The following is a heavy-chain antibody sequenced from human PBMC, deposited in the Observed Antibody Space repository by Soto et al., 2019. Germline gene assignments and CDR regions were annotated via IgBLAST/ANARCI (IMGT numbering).Heavy chain of an antibody. Sequence: ESLKISCQTSGYTFTNYCNGCVRQMPGGGLEWLGLIFPRDFDVRYSPSFEGQVTISADRSIAPPFLQCRSLEASDSALYFFLILVSLLQPIDSWGQGALVSGST. D-gene: IGHD4-4*01. CDR1: GYTFTNYC. J-gene: IGHJ5*01. V-gene: IGHV5-51*01. CDR2: IFPRDFDV. CDR3: LILVSLLQPIDS.